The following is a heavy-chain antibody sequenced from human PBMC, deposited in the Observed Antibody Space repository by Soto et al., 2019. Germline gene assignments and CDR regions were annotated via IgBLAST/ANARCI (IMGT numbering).Heavy chain of an antibody. J-gene: IGHJ4*02. Sequence: GGSLRLSCAASGFTFSSYGMHWVRQAPGKGLEWVAVIWYDGSNKYYADSVKGRFTISRDNSKNTLYLQMNSLRAEDTAVYYCARPWGSYRPITYYFDYWGQGTLVTVSS. CDR3: ARPWGSYRPITYYFDY. CDR1: GFTFSSYG. V-gene: IGHV3-33*01. D-gene: IGHD3-16*02. CDR2: IWYDGSNK.